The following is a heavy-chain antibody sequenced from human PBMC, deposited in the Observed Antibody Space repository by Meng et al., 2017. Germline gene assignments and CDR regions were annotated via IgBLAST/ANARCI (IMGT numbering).Heavy chain of an antibody. D-gene: IGHD3-16*02. CDR1: GFTFSSYE. Sequence: GESLKISCAASGFTFSSYEMNWVRQAPGKGLEWVSYISSSGSTIYYADSVKGRFTISRDNAKNSLYLQMNSLRAEDTAVYYCAGDHTTFGGVIVIWHYYGMDVWGQGTTVTVSS. CDR2: ISSSGSTI. J-gene: IGHJ6*02. V-gene: IGHV3-48*03. CDR3: AGDHTTFGGVIVIWHYYGMDV.